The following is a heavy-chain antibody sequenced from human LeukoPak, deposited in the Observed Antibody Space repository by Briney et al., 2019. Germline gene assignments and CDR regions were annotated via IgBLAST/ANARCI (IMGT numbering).Heavy chain of an antibody. CDR3: ARDLSGYSSGWYYYYGMDV. CDR1: GFTFSSYS. Sequence: GVLRLSCAASGFTFSSYSMNWVRQAPGKGLEWVSYISSSGSTIYYADSVKGRFTIPRDNAKNSLYLRTNSLRAEDTAVYYCARDLSGYSSGWYYYYGMDVWGQGTTVTVSS. CDR2: ISSSGSTI. D-gene: IGHD6-19*01. J-gene: IGHJ6*02. V-gene: IGHV3-48*04.